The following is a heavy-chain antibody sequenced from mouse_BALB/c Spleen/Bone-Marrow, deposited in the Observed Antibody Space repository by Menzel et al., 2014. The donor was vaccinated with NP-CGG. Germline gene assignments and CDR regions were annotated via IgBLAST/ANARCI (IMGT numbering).Heavy chain of an antibody. CDR1: GYTFTSYW. CDR3: ARGAPFDY. V-gene: IGHV1-87*01. J-gene: IGHJ2*01. CDR2: IYPGDGDT. Sequence: VQLQQSGAELARPGASVKLSCKASGYTFTSYWMQWVKQRPGQGLEWIGAIYPGDGDTTYAQKFKGKATLTADKSSSTAYMQLSSLASEDSAVDYCARGAPFDYWGQGTTLTVSS.